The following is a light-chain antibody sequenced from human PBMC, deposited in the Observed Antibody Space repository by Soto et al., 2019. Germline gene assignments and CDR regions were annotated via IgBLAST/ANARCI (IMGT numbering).Light chain of an antibody. V-gene: IGKV1-27*01. Sequence: DIQMTQSPSSLSTSVGDTVTITCRASQGIGKNLAWYQQKPGKVPKVLIYTASTLHSGVPSPFSGSGSGTDFTLTINGLQPEDVATYFCQKYHSVPWSFGQGTRVEI. CDR2: TAS. CDR3: QKYHSVPWS. CDR1: QGIGKN. J-gene: IGKJ1*01.